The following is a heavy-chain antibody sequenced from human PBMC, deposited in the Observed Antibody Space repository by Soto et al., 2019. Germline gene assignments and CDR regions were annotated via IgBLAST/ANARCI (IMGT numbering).Heavy chain of an antibody. V-gene: IGHV3-9*01. CDR3: AKDCDRSGWRFDAFDI. J-gene: IGHJ3*02. CDR2: ISWNSGSI. Sequence: EVQLVESGGGLVQPGRSLRLSCAASGFTFDDYAMHWVRQAPGKGLEWVSGISWNSGSIGYADSVKGRFTISRDNAKNSLYLQMNSLRAEDTALYYCAKDCDRSGWRFDAFDIWGQGTMVTVSS. D-gene: IGHD6-19*01. CDR1: GFTFDDYA.